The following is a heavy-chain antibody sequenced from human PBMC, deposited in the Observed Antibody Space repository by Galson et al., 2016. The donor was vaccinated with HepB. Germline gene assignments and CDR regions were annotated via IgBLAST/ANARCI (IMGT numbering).Heavy chain of an antibody. V-gene: IGHV2-5*02. D-gene: IGHD6-6*01. CDR1: GFSLRSYGVG. Sequence: PALVKPTQTLTLTCAFSGFSLRSYGVGVGWIRQPPGKALEWLGVIYWDGDDRYKPSLKSRLTITKDTSKNQVVLTMANMDPVDTATYYCAHTGAEYDSTWFHNRAFDVWGQGTMVTVSS. CDR3: AHTGAEYDSTWFHNRAFDV. J-gene: IGHJ3*01. CDR2: IYWDGDD.